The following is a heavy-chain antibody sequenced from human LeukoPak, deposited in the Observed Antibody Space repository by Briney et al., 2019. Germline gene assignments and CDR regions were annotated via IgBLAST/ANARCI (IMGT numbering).Heavy chain of an antibody. CDR3: ARDYKDYYGMDV. CDR1: GFTFSSYA. D-gene: IGHD5-24*01. J-gene: IGHJ6*02. CDR2: ISGSGGST. V-gene: IGHV3-23*01. Sequence: PGGSLRLSCAATGFTFSSYAMSWVRQAPGKGLEWVSAISGSGGSTYYADSVKGRFTISRDNAKNSLYLQMNSLRAEDTAVYYCARDYKDYYGMDVWGQGTTVTVSS.